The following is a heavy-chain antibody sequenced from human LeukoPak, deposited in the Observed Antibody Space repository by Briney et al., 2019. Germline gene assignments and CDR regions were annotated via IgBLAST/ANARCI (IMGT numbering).Heavy chain of an antibody. Sequence: SQTLSLTCTVSGGSISSGGYYWSWIRQPAGKGLEWIGRVYNSGSTNYNPSFMGRVTMSVDTSKNQFSLKLSSVTAADTAVYYCAGAITVRVFDYWGQGTLVTVSS. CDR3: AGAITVRVFDY. V-gene: IGHV4-61*02. CDR1: GGSISSGGYY. J-gene: IGHJ4*02. D-gene: IGHD3-3*01. CDR2: VYNSGST.